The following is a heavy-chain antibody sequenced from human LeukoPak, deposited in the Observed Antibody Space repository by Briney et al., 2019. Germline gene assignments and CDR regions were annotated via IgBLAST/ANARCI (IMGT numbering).Heavy chain of an antibody. Sequence: ASVKVSCKASGYTFTSYGISWVRQAPGQGLEWMGWISAYNGNTNYAQKLQGRVTMTTDTSTSTAYMELRSLRSEDTAVYYCAREWGLRGYSYGADAFDIWGQGTMVTVSS. J-gene: IGHJ3*02. CDR2: ISAYNGNT. V-gene: IGHV1-18*01. D-gene: IGHD5-18*01. CDR3: AREWGLRGYSYGADAFDI. CDR1: GYTFTSYG.